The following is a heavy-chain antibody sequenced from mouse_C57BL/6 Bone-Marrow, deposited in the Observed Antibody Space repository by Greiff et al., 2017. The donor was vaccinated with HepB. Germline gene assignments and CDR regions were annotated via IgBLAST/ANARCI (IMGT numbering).Heavy chain of an antibody. Sequence: EVQLQQSGAELVRPGASVKLSCTASGFNIKDDYMHWVKQRPEQGLEWIGWIDPENGDTEYASKFQGNATITADTSSNTAYLQLSSLTSEDTAVYYCTFYSNYVDYAMDYWGQGTSVTVSS. CDR3: TFYSNYVDYAMDY. D-gene: IGHD2-5*01. V-gene: IGHV14-4*01. CDR2: IDPENGDT. CDR1: GFNIKDDY. J-gene: IGHJ4*01.